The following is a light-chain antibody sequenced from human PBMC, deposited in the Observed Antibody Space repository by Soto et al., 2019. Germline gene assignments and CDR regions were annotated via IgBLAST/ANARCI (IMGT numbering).Light chain of an antibody. J-gene: IGKJ4*01. CDR1: QSVINNY. CDR3: QQYGGSVT. CDR2: STS. V-gene: IGKV3-20*01. Sequence: EIVLTQSPGTLSLFPGERATLSCRASQSVINNYLGWYQQKPGQAPRLLIYSTSRRSRGIPDRFSGSGSGTDFTLTISRLEPEDFAVYYCQQYGGSVTFGGGTKVEIK.